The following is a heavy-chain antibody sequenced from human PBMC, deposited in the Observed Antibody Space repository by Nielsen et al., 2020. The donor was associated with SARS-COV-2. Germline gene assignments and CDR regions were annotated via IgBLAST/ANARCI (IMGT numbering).Heavy chain of an antibody. CDR2: ISSSSSTI. CDR3: ARDLDSQSDCGGDCPPSGDY. V-gene: IGHV3-48*02. Sequence: GGSLRLSCAASGFTFDDYGMSWVRQAPGKGLEWVSYISSSSSTIYYADSVKGRFTISRDNAKNSLYLQMNSLRDEDTAVYYCARDLDSQSDCGGDCPPSGDYWGQGTLVTVSS. J-gene: IGHJ4*02. D-gene: IGHD2-21*02. CDR1: GFTFDDYG.